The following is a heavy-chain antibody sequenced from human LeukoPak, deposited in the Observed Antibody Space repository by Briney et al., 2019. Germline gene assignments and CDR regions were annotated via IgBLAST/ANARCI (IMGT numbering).Heavy chain of an antibody. CDR3: ARDTDYYGSGRHGYFDH. J-gene: IGHJ1*01. Sequence: PGGSLRLSCAASGFKFGDHGMSWVRQAPGKGLEWVSGINWDGGSTGYVDSVKGRFTISRDNSKNTLHLQMNSLRVEDTAVYYCARDTDYYGSGRHGYFDHWGQGTLVTVSS. CDR1: GFKFGDHG. D-gene: IGHD3-10*01. V-gene: IGHV3-20*04. CDR2: INWDGGST.